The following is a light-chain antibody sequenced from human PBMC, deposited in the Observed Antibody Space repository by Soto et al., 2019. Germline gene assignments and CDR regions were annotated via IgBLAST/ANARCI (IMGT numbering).Light chain of an antibody. J-gene: IGLJ1*01. CDR3: AAWDDSLIYV. CDR2: SNN. Sequence: QSVLTQPPSASGTPGQMVTISCSGSSSNIGSNTVNWYQQLPGTAPKLLIYSNNQRPSGVPDRFSGSKSGTSASLAISGLQSEDEADYYCAAWDDSLIYVFGTGTKSPS. V-gene: IGLV1-44*01. CDR1: SSNIGSNT.